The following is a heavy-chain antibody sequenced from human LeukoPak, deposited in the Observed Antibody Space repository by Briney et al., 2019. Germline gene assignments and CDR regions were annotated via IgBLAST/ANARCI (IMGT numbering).Heavy chain of an antibody. V-gene: IGHV4-30-2*01. D-gene: IGHD4-17*01. CDR1: GGSISSGGYS. CDR3: ARYTTVTPYWYFDL. CDR2: IYHSGST. Sequence: SETLSLTCTVSGGSISSGGYSWSWIRQPPGKGLEWIGYIYHSGSTYYNPSLKSRVTISVDTSKNQFSLKLSSVTAADTAVYYCARYTTVTPYWYFDLWGRGTLVTVSS. J-gene: IGHJ2*01.